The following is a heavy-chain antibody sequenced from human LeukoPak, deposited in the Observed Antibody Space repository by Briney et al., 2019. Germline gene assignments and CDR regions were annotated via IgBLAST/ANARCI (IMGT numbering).Heavy chain of an antibody. CDR3: ARVLPQWLARYYFDY. J-gene: IGHJ4*02. CDR2: IYYSGST. V-gene: IGHV4-39*01. CDR1: GDSISSSSYY. D-gene: IGHD6-19*01. Sequence: SETLSLTCTVSGDSISSSSYYGGWIRQPPGKGLEWIGTIYYSGSTYYNPSLESRVTISIDTSKNQFSLKLNSVTAADTAVYYCARVLPQWLARYYFDYWGQGSLVTVSS.